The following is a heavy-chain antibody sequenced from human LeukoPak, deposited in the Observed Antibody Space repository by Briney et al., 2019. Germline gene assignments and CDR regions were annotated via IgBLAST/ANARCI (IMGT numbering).Heavy chain of an antibody. CDR2: FDSEDGET. D-gene: IGHD1-26*01. CDR1: GYTLTELS. CDR3: ATVYSGSYTSFDY. Sequence: ASVKVSCKVSGYTLTELSMHWVRQAPGKGLEWMGGFDSEDGETTYAQKFQGRVTMTEDTSTDTAYMELSSLRSEDTAVYYCATVYSGSYTSFDYWGQGTLVTVSS. V-gene: IGHV1-24*01. J-gene: IGHJ4*02.